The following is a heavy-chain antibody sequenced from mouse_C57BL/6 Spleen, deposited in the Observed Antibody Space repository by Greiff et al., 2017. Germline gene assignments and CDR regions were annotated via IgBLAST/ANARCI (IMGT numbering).Heavy chain of an antibody. V-gene: IGHV1-64*01. CDR2: IHPNSGST. J-gene: IGHJ3*01. Sequence: QVQLQQPGAELVKPGASVKLSCKASGYTFTSYWMHWVKQRPGQGLEWIGMIHPNSGSTNYNEKFKSKATLTVDKSSSTAYMQLSSLTSEDSAVYYCARSGYYGSSYATYWGQGTLVTVSA. CDR1: GYTFTSYW. D-gene: IGHD1-1*01. CDR3: ARSGYYGSSYATY.